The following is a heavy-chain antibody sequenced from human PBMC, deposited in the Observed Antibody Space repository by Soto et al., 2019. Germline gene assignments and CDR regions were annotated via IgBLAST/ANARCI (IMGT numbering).Heavy chain of an antibody. CDR2: INHSGST. CDR3: ARAGGLYCSSTSCRYYYYGRDV. Sequence: PSETLSLTCAVYGGSFSGYYWSWIRKPPGKGLEWIGEINHSGSTNYNPSLKSRVTISVDTSKNQFSLKLSSVTAADTAVYYCARAGGLYCSSTSCRYYYYGRDVWGQGPTVTSP. V-gene: IGHV4-34*01. D-gene: IGHD2-2*01. CDR1: GGSFSGYY. J-gene: IGHJ6*02.